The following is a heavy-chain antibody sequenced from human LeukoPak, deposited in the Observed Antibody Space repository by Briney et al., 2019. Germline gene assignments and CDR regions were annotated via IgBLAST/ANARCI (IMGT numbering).Heavy chain of an antibody. Sequence: PSETLSLTCTVSGGSISSYYWSWIRQPPGTGLEWIGYIYYSGSTNYNPSLKSRVTISVDTSKNQFSLKLSYVTAADTAVYYCARVQAYGGKGYFDYWGQGTLVTVSS. D-gene: IGHD4-23*01. J-gene: IGHJ4*02. CDR3: ARVQAYGGKGYFDY. CDR1: GGSISSYY. V-gene: IGHV4-59*01. CDR2: IYYSGST.